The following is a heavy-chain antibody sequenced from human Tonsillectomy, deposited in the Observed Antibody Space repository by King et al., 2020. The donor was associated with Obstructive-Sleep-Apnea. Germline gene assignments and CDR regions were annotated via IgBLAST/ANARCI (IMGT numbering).Heavy chain of an antibody. Sequence: QLQESGPGLVKPSETLSLTCTVSGGSISSSSYYWGWIRQPPGKGLEWIGSIYYSGSTYYNPSLKSRVTISVDTSKNQFSLKLSSVTAADTAVYYCAGEGYDSSGYYYVWFDPWGQGTLVTVSS. CDR3: AGEGYDSSGYYYVWFDP. CDR2: IYYSGST. V-gene: IGHV4-39*07. D-gene: IGHD3-22*01. CDR1: GGSISSSSYY. J-gene: IGHJ5*02.